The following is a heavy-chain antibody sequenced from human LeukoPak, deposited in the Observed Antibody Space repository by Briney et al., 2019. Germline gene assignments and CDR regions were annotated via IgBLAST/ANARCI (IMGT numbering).Heavy chain of an antibody. J-gene: IGHJ3*02. V-gene: IGHV4-59*08. Sequence: SETLSLTCAVSGGSISNYYWSWIRQPPGKEPEWIGYIYVSGGNTNYNPSFKSRVTISVDTSKNQFFLRLNSVTAADTAVYYCASQPSGTAAFAIWRQGTVVTVSS. D-gene: IGHD1-14*01. CDR1: GGSISNYY. CDR2: IYVSGGNT. CDR3: ASQPSGTAAFAI.